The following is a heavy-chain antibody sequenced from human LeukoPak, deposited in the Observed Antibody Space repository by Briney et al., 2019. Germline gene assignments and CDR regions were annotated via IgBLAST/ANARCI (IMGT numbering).Heavy chain of an antibody. CDR3: ARVFVMITFGGVIVIPTYFDY. CDR2: IYHSGST. CDR1: GYSISSGYY. Sequence: SETLSLTCTVSGYSISSGYYWGWIRQPPGKGLEWIGSIYHSGSTYYNPSLKSRVTISVDTSKNQFSLELSPVTAADTAVYYCARVFVMITFGGVIVIPTYFDYWGQGTLVTVSS. J-gene: IGHJ4*02. V-gene: IGHV4-38-2*02. D-gene: IGHD3-16*02.